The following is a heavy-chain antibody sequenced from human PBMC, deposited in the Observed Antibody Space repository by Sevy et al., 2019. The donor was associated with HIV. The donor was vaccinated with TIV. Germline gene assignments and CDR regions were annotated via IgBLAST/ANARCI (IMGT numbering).Heavy chain of an antibody. D-gene: IGHD1-26*01. CDR3: ARGPPDGSYDYFDY. CDR1: GFTFINYN. V-gene: IGHV3-21*06. J-gene: IGHJ4*02. Sequence: GGSLRLSCAASGFTFINYNMNWVRQAPGKGLEWVASVSGSSNYKYYAESLKGRFIISRDKAKDTLYLQMNSLRADDSAVYYCARGPPDGSYDYFDYWGQGTLVTVSS. CDR2: VSGSSNYK.